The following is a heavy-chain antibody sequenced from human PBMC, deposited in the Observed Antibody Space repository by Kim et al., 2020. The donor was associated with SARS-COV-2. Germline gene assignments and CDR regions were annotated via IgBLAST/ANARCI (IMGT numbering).Heavy chain of an antibody. Sequence: GGSLRLSCAASGFTFSSYAMHWVRQAPGKGLEWVAVISYDGSNKYYADSVKGRFTISRDNSKNTLYLQMNSLRAEDTAVYYCARDPKDYSSGWTGVLAPGYYYYGMDVWGQGTTVTVSS. CDR1: GFTFSSYA. V-gene: IGHV3-30*04. CDR3: ARDPKDYSSGWTGVLAPGYYYYGMDV. CDR2: ISYDGSNK. D-gene: IGHD6-19*01. J-gene: IGHJ6*02.